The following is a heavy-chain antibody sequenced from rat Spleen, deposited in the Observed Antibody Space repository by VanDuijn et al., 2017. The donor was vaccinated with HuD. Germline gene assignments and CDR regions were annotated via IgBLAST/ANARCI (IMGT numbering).Heavy chain of an antibody. J-gene: IGHJ2*01. CDR3: TRENWVFDY. V-gene: IGHV5-46*01. CDR2: ISTRGGST. Sequence: EVQLVESGGDLVQPGRSVRLSCAASGFTFSNFPMAWVRQAPTKGLEWVATISTRGGSTYYPDSVKGRFTVSRDNTKSTLYLQMSSLRSEDTATYYCTRENWVFDYWGQGVMVTVSS. CDR1: GFTFSNFP. D-gene: IGHD5-1*01.